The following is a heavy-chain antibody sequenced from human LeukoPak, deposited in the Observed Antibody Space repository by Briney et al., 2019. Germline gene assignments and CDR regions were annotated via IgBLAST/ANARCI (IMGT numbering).Heavy chain of an antibody. J-gene: IGHJ4*02. CDR3: ARVGAAYQDSNY. CDR1: GYTFTAFF. V-gene: IGHV1-2*02. CDR2: LNPNSGGT. D-gene: IGHD1-26*01. Sequence: VASVKVSCKTSGYTFTAFFIHWVRQAPGQGLEWMGWLNPNSGGTNYAQKFQGRVTMTRDTSISPAYMELSRLSSDDTAVYFCARVGAAYQDSNYWGQGTLVTVSS.